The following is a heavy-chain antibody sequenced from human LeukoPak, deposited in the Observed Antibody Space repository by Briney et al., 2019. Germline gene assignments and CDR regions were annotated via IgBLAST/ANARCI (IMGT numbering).Heavy chain of an antibody. V-gene: IGHV5-51*01. CDR2: IYPGDSDT. J-gene: IGHJ4*02. D-gene: IGHD5-18*01. Sequence: GESLKISCKGSGYSFTSYWIGWVRQMPGKGLEWMEIIYPGDSDTRYSPSFQGQVTISADKSISTAYLQWSSLKASDTAMYYCARHPEDTAMVTGYYFDYWGQGTLVTVSS. CDR1: GYSFTSYW. CDR3: ARHPEDTAMVTGYYFDY.